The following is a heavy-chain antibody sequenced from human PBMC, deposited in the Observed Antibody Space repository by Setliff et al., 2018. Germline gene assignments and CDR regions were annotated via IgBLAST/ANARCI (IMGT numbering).Heavy chain of an antibody. J-gene: IGHJ6*03. Sequence: PGESLKISCAASGFTFSNAWMTWVRQAPGKGLEWVGRIKSEADGGTTDYVAPVKGRFTISRDDSKNTLFLQMNNLKIEDTAVYYCTTWPENGGYYYYYYMDVWGKGTTVTVSS. CDR2: IKSEADGGTT. D-gene: IGHD3-16*01. CDR3: TTWPENGGYYYYYYMDV. CDR1: GFTFSNAW. V-gene: IGHV3-15*01.